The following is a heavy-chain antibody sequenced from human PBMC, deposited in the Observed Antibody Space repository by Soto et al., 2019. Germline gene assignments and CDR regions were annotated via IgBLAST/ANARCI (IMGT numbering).Heavy chain of an antibody. D-gene: IGHD5-12*01. J-gene: IGHJ5*02. V-gene: IGHV3-23*01. CDR2: ISGSGGST. Sequence: EVQLLESGGGLVQPGGSLRLSCAASGFTFSSYAMSWVRQAPGKGLEWVSAISGSGGSTYYADSVKGRFTISRDNSKNPLYLQITSRRAKTTPVYYCAKTGTSTSWGQGTLVPVSS. CDR1: GFTFSSYA. CDR3: AKTGTSTS.